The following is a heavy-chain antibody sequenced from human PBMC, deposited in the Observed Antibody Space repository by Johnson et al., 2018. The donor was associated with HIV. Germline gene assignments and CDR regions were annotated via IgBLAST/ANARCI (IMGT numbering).Heavy chain of an antibody. J-gene: IGHJ3*02. CDR2: IRYDGSNK. Sequence: QVQLVESGGGVVQPGGSLRLSCAASGFTFSSYGMHWVRQAPGKGLEWVAFIRYDGSNKYYADSVKGRFTISRDNSKNTLYLQMNSLRAEDTAVYYCAKANPEVWGRYMTDEDAFDIWGQGTMVTVSS. CDR3: AKANPEVWGRYMTDEDAFDI. D-gene: IGHD3-16*01. CDR1: GFTFSSYG. V-gene: IGHV3-30*02.